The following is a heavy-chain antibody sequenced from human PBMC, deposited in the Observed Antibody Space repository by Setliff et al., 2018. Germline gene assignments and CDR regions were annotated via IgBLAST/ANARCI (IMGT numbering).Heavy chain of an antibody. J-gene: IGHJ4*02. CDR1: GYIFSDFY. CDR3: AIDYGPTGTPYH. D-gene: IGHD1-1*01. V-gene: IGHV1-69-2*01. CDR2: IDPRDDFT. Sequence: ASVKVSCKASGYIFSDFYMHWVRQVPGEGLEALGRIDPRDDFTVYAERFKDRLTITADTSTDTSYMEMSSLRFEDTAVYYCAIDYGPTGTPYHWGQGTQVTVSS.